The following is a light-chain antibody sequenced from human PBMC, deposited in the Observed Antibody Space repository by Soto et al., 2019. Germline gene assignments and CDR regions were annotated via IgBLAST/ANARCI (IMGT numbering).Light chain of an antibody. CDR1: SSDVGSHNL. CDR2: EVT. CDR3: CSSGGSRAV. Sequence: QSALTQPASVSGSPGQSITISCTGTSSDVGSHNLVSWYQQHPGQAPKLMIYEVTQRPLGVSTRFSASKSGNTASLTISGLQAEDEADYYCCSSGGSRAVFGGGTQLTVL. J-gene: IGLJ7*01. V-gene: IGLV2-23*02.